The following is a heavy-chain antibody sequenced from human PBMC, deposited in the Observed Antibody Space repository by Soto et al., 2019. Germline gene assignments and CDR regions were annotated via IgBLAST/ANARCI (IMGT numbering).Heavy chain of an antibody. Sequence: ASVKVSCKASGYTFTSYDINWVRQATGQGLEWMGWMNPNSGNTGYAQKFQGRVTMTRNTSISTAYMELSSLRSEDTAVYYCARNTAEQLVLWGLYYYYYGMDVWGQGTTVTVSS. J-gene: IGHJ6*02. CDR2: MNPNSGNT. D-gene: IGHD6-13*01. CDR3: ARNTAEQLVLWGLYYYYYGMDV. CDR1: GYTFTSYD. V-gene: IGHV1-8*01.